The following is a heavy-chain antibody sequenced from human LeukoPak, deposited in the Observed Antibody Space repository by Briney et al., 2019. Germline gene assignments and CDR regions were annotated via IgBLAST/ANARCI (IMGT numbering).Heavy chain of an antibody. V-gene: IGHV1-69*13. D-gene: IGHD2-2*01. Sequence: ASVKVSCKASGGTFSSYAISWVRQAPGQGLEWMGGIIPIFGTANYAQKFQGRVTITADESTSTAYMELSSLRSEDTAVYYCARAKDIVVVPHAFDIWGQGTMVTVSS. CDR1: GGTFSSYA. CDR2: IIPIFGTA. J-gene: IGHJ3*02. CDR3: ARAKDIVVVPHAFDI.